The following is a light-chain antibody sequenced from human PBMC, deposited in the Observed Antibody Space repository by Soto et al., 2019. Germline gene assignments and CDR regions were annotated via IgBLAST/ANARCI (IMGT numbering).Light chain of an antibody. Sequence: EIVLTQSPATLSLSPGERATLSCRASQSVSSYLAWYQQKPGQAPRLLIYDASNRASGIPARFSGSGSGTDFALAISSLEPEDLAVYYCQQRSNWLTFGGGTKVELK. V-gene: IGKV3-11*01. CDR3: QQRSNWLT. CDR1: QSVSSY. CDR2: DAS. J-gene: IGKJ4*01.